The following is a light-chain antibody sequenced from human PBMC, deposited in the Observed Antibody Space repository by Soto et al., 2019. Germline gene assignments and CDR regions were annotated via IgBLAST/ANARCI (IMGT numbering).Light chain of an antibody. CDR3: QQSYSSPGT. CDR2: GAS. J-gene: IGKJ1*01. Sequence: IQMTQSPSSLSASEGDRVTITCRASQTIDKYLNWYQHIPGRAPKLLIYGASSLQSGVPTRFSGSGGGTYFTLTISSLQHEDFATYYCQQSYSSPGTFGRGTRVE. CDR1: QTIDKY. V-gene: IGKV1-39*01.